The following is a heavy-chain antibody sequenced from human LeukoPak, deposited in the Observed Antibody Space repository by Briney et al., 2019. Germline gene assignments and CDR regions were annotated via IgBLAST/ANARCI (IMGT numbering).Heavy chain of an antibody. V-gene: IGHV4-34*01. CDR3: ASLWPYQLSAFDI. D-gene: IGHD2-2*01. CDR2: INHSGST. J-gene: IGHJ3*02. CDR1: GGSFSGYY. Sequence: SETLSLTCAVYGGSFSGYYWSWIRQPPGKGLEWIGEINHSGSTNYNPSLKSRVTISVDTSKNQFSLKLSSVTAADTAVYYCASLWPYQLSAFDIWGQGTMVTVSS.